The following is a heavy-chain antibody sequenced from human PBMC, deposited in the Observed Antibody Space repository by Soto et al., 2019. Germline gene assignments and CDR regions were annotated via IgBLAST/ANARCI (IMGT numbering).Heavy chain of an antibody. CDR2: ISSSSSYI. J-gene: IGHJ5*02. V-gene: IGHV3-21*01. D-gene: IGHD4-17*01. Sequence: EVQLVESGGGLVKPGGSPRLSCAASGFTFSSYSMNWVRQAPGKGLEWVSSISSSSSYIYYADSVKGRFTISRDNAKNSLYLQMNSLRAEDTAVYYCAREDYGEGWFDPWGQGTLVTVSS. CDR3: AREDYGEGWFDP. CDR1: GFTFSSYS.